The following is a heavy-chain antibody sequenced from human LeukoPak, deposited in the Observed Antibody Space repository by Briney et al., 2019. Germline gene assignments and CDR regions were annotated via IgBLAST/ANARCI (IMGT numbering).Heavy chain of an antibody. Sequence: SETLSLTCTVSGGSISTSSHYWGWVRQPPGKGLEWIGSIYYTGSTYYNPSLKSRVTISVDTSKNQFSLKLGSVTAADTAVYYCARLGFRGGQKYYYYYGMDVWGQGTTVTVSS. V-gene: IGHV4-39*01. CDR3: ARLGFRGGQKYYYYYGMDV. CDR2: IYYTGST. CDR1: GGSISTSSHY. D-gene: IGHD2-15*01. J-gene: IGHJ6*02.